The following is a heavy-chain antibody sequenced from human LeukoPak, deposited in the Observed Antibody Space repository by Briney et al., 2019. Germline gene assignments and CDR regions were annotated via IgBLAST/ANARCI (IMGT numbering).Heavy chain of an antibody. V-gene: IGHV3-30*02. CDR3: ASFYSSSWFFDY. D-gene: IGHD6-13*01. J-gene: IGHJ4*02. CDR2: IRYDGTNK. Sequence: GGSLRLSCAASGFTFSNYGMHWVRQAPGKGLEWVAFIRYDGTNKYYTDSVKGRFTISRDNSKNTLYLQMNSLRIEDTAVYYCASFYSSSWFFDYWGQGTLVTVSS. CDR1: GFTFSNYG.